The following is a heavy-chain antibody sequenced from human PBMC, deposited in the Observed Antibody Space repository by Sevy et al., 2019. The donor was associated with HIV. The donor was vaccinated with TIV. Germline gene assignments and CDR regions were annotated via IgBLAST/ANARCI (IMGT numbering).Heavy chain of an antibody. CDR1: GGSITSKNYF. V-gene: IGHV4-39*01. CDR3: ARHSFKHGYRPHYFDY. J-gene: IGHJ4*02. Sequence: SETLSLTCSVSGGSITSKNYFWAWIRQSPGKGLEWIGSIYHSGSTYHSPSLQSRVGISVDTSRRHFSLKLGSVTATETAVYYCARHSFKHGYRPHYFDYWSQGTLVTVSS. CDR2: IYHSGST. D-gene: IGHD5-18*01.